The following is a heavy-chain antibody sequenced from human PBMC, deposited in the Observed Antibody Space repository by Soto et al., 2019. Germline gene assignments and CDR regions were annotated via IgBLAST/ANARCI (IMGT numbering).Heavy chain of an antibody. CDR1: GFTFTNYG. J-gene: IGHJ6*02. D-gene: IGHD3-9*01. Sequence: GGSLRLSCATSGFTFTNYGMHWVRQAPGKGLEWVAVIWFDGSNQYYADSVNGRFTISRDNSKNTLYLQMNSLRAEDSAVYFCARDETQNSGYYNYLYYFGMDVWGQGTTVTVSS. CDR3: ARDETQNSGYYNYLYYFGMDV. CDR2: IWFDGSNQ. V-gene: IGHV3-33*01.